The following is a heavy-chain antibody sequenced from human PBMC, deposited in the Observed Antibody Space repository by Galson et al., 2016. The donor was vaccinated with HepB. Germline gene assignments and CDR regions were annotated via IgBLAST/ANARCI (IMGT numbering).Heavy chain of an antibody. J-gene: IGHJ6*02. CDR2: IHSGGAT. CDR1: GFTVRSNY. D-gene: IGHD1-26*01. CDR3: ARSLGSTTNYGLDV. Sequence: SLRLSCAASGFTVRSNYMHWVRQAPGKGLEWVSVIHSGGATYYAGSVVGRFSISRDNSKNTMDLHMSGLRAEDTAVYYCARSLGSTTNYGLDVWGQGTAVSVS. V-gene: IGHV3-53*01.